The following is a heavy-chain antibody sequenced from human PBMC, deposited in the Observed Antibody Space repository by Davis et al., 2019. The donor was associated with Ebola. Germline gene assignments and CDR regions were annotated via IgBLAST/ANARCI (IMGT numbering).Heavy chain of an antibody. D-gene: IGHD6-19*01. V-gene: IGHV4-59*01. Sequence: SETLSLTCTVSGGSISSYYWSWIRHPPGKGLEWIGYIYYSGSTNYNPSLKSRVTISVDTSKNQFSLKLSSVTAADTAVYDCARTSSGWYGEDWFDPWGQGTLVTVSS. CDR3: ARTSSGWYGEDWFDP. CDR1: GGSISSYY. CDR2: IYYSGST. J-gene: IGHJ5*02.